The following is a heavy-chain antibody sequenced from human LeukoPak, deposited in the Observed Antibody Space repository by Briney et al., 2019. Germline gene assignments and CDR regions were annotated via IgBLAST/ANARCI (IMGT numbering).Heavy chain of an antibody. D-gene: IGHD6-19*01. Sequence: ASVKVSCKASGYTFTSYDINWVRQATGQGLEWMGWMNPNSGNTGYAQKFQGRVTITADKSTSTAYTELSSLRSEDTAVYYCAREFVGSSGWSGPFDPWGQGTLVTVSS. CDR2: MNPNSGNT. CDR3: AREFVGSSGWSGPFDP. J-gene: IGHJ5*02. CDR1: GYTFTSYD. V-gene: IGHV1-8*01.